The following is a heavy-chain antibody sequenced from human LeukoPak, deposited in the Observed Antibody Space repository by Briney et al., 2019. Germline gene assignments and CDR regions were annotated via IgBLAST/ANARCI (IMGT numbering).Heavy chain of an antibody. CDR3: AKGPCGGDCYVYFDL. V-gene: IGHV3-30*18. Sequence: GGSLRLSCAASGFTFSSYAMHWVRQAPGKGLEGVADISYGGSNIYYADSVKGRFTISRDNSKNTLYLQMNSLRAEVTAGDYCAKGPCGGDCYVYFDLWGRGTLVTVSS. D-gene: IGHD2-21*02. J-gene: IGHJ2*01. CDR2: ISYGGSNI. CDR1: GFTFSSYA.